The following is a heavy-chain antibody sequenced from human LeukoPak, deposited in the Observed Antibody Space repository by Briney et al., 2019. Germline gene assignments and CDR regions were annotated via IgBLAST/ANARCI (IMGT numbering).Heavy chain of an antibody. CDR1: GYSFTSYW. CDR2: IYPGDSDT. V-gene: IGHV5-51*01. D-gene: IGHD3-22*01. Sequence: GESLKISCKGSGYSFTSYWIGWVRQMPGKGLEWMGIIYPGDSDTRYSPSFQGQVTISADKSISTAYLQWSSLKASDTAIYYCARHPYDSSGYYYHAFDIWGQGTMVTVSS. CDR3: ARHPYDSSGYYYHAFDI. J-gene: IGHJ3*02.